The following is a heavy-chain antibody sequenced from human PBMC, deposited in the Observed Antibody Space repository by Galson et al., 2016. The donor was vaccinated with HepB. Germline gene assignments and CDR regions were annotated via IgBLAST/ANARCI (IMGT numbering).Heavy chain of an antibody. Sequence: SETLSLTCTVSGGSISSSSYYWGWIRQPPGKGLEWIGSIYYSGSTYYNPSLKSRVTISVDTSNNQFSLKLSSVTAADTAVYYCARLPYDSSGYKFDPWGQGTLVTVAS. CDR3: ARLPYDSSGYKFDP. J-gene: IGHJ5*02. D-gene: IGHD3-22*01. CDR1: GGSISSSSYY. CDR2: IYYSGST. V-gene: IGHV4-39*01.